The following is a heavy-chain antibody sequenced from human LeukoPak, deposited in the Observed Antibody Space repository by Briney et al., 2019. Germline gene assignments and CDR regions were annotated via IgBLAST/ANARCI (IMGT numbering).Heavy chain of an antibody. CDR3: TRGYRGGDY. D-gene: IGHD4-23*01. CDR2: MKPNSGNT. Sequence: QATGXXLEWMGWMKPNSGNTGYAQKFQGRVTMTRNTSISTAYMELSSLRSEDTAVYYCTRGYRGGDYWGQGTLVTVSS. V-gene: IGHV1-8*01. J-gene: IGHJ4*02.